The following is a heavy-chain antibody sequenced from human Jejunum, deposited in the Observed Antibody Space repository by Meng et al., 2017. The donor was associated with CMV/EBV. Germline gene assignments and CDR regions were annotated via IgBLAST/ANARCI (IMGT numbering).Heavy chain of an antibody. V-gene: IGHV3-72*01. D-gene: IGHD2-2*02. CDR3: ATLGYCSGTSCYTSGY. CDR2: IRNKAKSYTT. CDR1: TLSDHY. J-gene: IGHJ4*02. Sequence: TLSDHYMDWVRRAPGKGLEWIGRIRNKAKSYTTEYAASVKGRFTISRDDSKNSLYLQMNSLKTEDTAIYYCATLGYCSGTSCYTSGYWGQGTLVTVSS.